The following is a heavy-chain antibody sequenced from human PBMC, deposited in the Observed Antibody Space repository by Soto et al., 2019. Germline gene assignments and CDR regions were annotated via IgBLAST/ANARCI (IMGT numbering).Heavy chain of an antibody. Sequence: SETLSLTCTVSGGSISTYHWTWIRQPPGKGLEWIGYIHYSGSANYNPSLKSRVTISVDTSKNQFSLKLSSVTAADTAVYYCARPRTYYDILTGHARASWFDPWGQGTLVTVSS. CDR2: IHYSGSA. CDR3: ARPRTYYDILTGHARASWFDP. V-gene: IGHV4-59*08. D-gene: IGHD3-9*01. CDR1: GGSISTYH. J-gene: IGHJ5*02.